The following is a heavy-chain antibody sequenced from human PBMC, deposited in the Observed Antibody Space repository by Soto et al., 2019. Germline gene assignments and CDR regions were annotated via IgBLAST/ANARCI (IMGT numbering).Heavy chain of an antibody. V-gene: IGHV3-33*01. CDR3: ASSVAGTDWYYYYYYGMDV. Sequence: QVQLVESGGGVVQPGRSLRLSCAASGFTFSSYGMHWVRQAPGKGLERVAVIWYDGSNKYYADSVKGRFTISRDNSKNTLYLQMNSLRAEDTAVYYCASSVAGTDWYYYYYYGMDVWGQGTTVTVSS. J-gene: IGHJ6*02. CDR2: IWYDGSNK. D-gene: IGHD6-19*01. CDR1: GFTFSSYG.